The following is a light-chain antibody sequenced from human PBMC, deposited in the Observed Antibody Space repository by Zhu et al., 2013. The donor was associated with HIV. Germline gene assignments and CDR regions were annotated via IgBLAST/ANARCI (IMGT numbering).Light chain of an antibody. CDR3: GTWDTSLSAGV. V-gene: IGLV1-51*01. CDR2: DDI. J-gene: IGLJ2*01. Sequence: QSVLTQPPSVSAAPGQKVTISCSGSTSNIGNNYVSWYQQLPGTAPKLLIYDDIKRPSGIPDRFSGSKSGTSATLDITGLQTGDEADYYCGTWDTSLSAGVFGGGTKVTVL. CDR1: TSNIGNNY.